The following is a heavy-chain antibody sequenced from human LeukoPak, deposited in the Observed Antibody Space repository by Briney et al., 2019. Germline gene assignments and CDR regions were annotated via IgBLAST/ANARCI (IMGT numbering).Heavy chain of an antibody. CDR3: AKDEGYCSGGSCSNDAFDI. D-gene: IGHD2-15*01. CDR2: MYRGGGT. J-gene: IGHJ3*02. V-gene: IGHV3-66*01. Sequence: GGSLRLSCAASGFTFSDHYMDWVRQAPGKGLEWVSVMYRGGGTYYADSVRGRFTVSRDNSKNTMYLQMNSLRAEDTAVYYCAKDEGYCSGGSCSNDAFDIWGQGTMVTVSS. CDR1: GFTFSDHY.